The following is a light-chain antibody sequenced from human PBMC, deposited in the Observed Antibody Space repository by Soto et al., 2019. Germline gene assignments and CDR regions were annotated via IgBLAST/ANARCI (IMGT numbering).Light chain of an antibody. CDR3: GTWDSSLSAGE. Sequence: QSVLTQPPSVSAAPGQKVTISCSGSSSNIGNNYVSWYQQLPGTAPKLLIYDNNKRPSGIPDRFSGSKSGTSATLGITGLQTGDEAGYYCGTWDSSLSAGEFGGGTKLTVL. CDR1: SSNIGNNY. V-gene: IGLV1-51*01. CDR2: DNN. J-gene: IGLJ3*02.